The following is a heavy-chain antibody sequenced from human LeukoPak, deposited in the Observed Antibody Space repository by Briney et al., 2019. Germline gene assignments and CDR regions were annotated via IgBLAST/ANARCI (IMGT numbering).Heavy chain of an antibody. CDR2: ISYDGSNK. Sequence: GGSLRLSCAASGFTFSNYWMNWVRQAPGKGLEWVAVISYDGSNKYYADSVKGRFTISRDNSKNTLYLQMNSLRAEDTAVYYCAREYSSSHAPWFDPWGQGTLVTVSS. J-gene: IGHJ5*02. CDR3: AREYSSSHAPWFDP. V-gene: IGHV3-30-3*01. CDR1: GFTFSNYW. D-gene: IGHD6-13*01.